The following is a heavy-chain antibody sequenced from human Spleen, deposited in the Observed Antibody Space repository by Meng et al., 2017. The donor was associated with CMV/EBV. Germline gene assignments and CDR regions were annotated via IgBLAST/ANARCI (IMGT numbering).Heavy chain of an antibody. Sequence: AASGFPFSNSAMHSVRQAPSKGLQWVALIWYDGSNEYYADSVQGRFTISRDNSKNTLFLQMNSLRAEDTAVYYCAKGPTDFWSGYYIVSWGQGTLVTVSS. V-gene: IGHV3-33*06. J-gene: IGHJ5*02. CDR1: GFPFSNSA. D-gene: IGHD3-3*01. CDR3: AKGPTDFWSGYYIVS. CDR2: IWYDGSNE.